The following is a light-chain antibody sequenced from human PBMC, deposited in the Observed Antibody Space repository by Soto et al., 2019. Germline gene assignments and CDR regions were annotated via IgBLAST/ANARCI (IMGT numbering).Light chain of an antibody. Sequence: QSALTQPASVSGSPGQSITISCTGTSSDVGGYNYVSWYQQYPGKAPKLLIYEAYNRPSGVSSRFSGAKSGNTASLTISGLRAEDEAEYYCSSYASSDTLLFGGGTKLTVL. CDR3: SSYASSDTLL. CDR1: SSDVGGYNY. CDR2: EAY. V-gene: IGLV2-14*01. J-gene: IGLJ2*01.